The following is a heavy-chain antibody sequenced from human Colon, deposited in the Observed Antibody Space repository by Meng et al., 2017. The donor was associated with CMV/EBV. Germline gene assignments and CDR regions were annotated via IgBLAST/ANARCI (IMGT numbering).Heavy chain of an antibody. CDR3: DGSDY. CDR1: GFVFIAYE. V-gene: IGHV3-48*03. CDR2: ISTSDYTR. Sequence: GGSLRLSCQASGFVFIAYEFNWVRQAPGKGLEWLSYISTSDYTRYNVDSVKGRFTVSRDNAKNSLYLQMDNLRVEDTAIYYCDGSDYWGQGTAVTVSS. J-gene: IGHJ4*02. D-gene: IGHD5-24*01.